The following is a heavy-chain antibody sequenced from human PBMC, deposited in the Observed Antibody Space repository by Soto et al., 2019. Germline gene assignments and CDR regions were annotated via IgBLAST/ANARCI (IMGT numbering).Heavy chain of an antibody. CDR1: GLTFSDHH. J-gene: IGHJ4*02. D-gene: IGHD6-19*01. Sequence: EVQLVESGGALVQPGGSLRLSCAASGLTFSDHHMDWVRQAPGRGLEWVGRSRNKASGYTTEYAASVKDRFTISRDDSQNSVYLQMNSLKTEDTAVYYCSKLGRYTSGSYPGYWGQGTQVSVSS. CDR2: SRNKASGYTT. V-gene: IGHV3-72*01. CDR3: SKLGRYTSGSYPGY.